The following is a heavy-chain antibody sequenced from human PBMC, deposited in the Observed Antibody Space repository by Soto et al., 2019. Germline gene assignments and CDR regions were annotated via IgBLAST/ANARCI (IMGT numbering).Heavy chain of an antibody. CDR3: TGYDYVWGWSMGSDY. V-gene: IGHV1-46*01. J-gene: IGHJ4*02. CDR2: INPSGGST. Sequence: QVQLVQSGAEVKKPGASVKVSCKASGYTFTSYYMHWVRQAPGQGLEWMGIINPSGGSTSSAQKFQGRVTITRDTSTGAVWLELCSLRSEDTAVYFCTGYDYVWGWSMGSDYWGQGTLVTVSS. CDR1: GYTFTSYY. D-gene: IGHD3-16*01.